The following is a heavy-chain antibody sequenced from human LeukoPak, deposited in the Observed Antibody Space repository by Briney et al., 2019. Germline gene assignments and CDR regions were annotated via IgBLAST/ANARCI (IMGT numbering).Heavy chain of an antibody. D-gene: IGHD5/OR15-5a*01. J-gene: IGHJ6*02. CDR1: GYTFAIYA. CDR2: INAGNGNT. V-gene: IGHV1-3*01. Sequence: ASVKVSCKASGYTFAIYAIHWVRQAPGQRLEWMGWINAGNGNTKYSQKFQGRVTITRDTSASTVYMELSSLRSEDTAVYYCARSTTFKINGLDVWGQGTTVTVSS. CDR3: ARSTTFKINGLDV.